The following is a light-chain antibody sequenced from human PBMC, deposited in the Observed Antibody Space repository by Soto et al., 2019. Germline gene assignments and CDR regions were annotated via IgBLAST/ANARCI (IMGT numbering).Light chain of an antibody. J-gene: IGLJ3*02. V-gene: IGLV1-44*01. CDR3: AAWDDSLNGWV. Sequence: VLTQPPSASGTPGQRVTISCSGSSSNIGSNTVNWYQQLPGTAPKLLIYSNNQRPSGVPDRFSGSMSGTSASLAISGLQSEDEADYYCAAWDDSLNGWVFGGGTKLTVL. CDR1: SSNIGSNT. CDR2: SNN.